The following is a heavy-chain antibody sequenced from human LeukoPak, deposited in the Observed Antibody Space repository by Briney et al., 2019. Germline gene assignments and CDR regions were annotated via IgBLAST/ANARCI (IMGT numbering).Heavy chain of an antibody. D-gene: IGHD2-2*01. CDR3: AKGRLRSSTSSTDC. CDR2: VTAGGGGT. V-gene: IGHV3-23*01. J-gene: IGHJ4*02. CDR1: GFTFSYYA. Sequence: GGSLRLSCAASGFTFSYYAMTWVRQGPGKGLEWVSSVTAGGGGTYYADSVKGRFTISRDNSENTLFLQMNSLRAEDTAVYYCAKGRLRSSTSSTDCWGPGTLVTVSS.